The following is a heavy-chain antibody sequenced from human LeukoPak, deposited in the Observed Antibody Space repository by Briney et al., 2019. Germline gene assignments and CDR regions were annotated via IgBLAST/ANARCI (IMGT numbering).Heavy chain of an antibody. CDR3: ARGGGSGWYFLDY. J-gene: IGHJ4*02. CDR1: GGSISSYY. CDR2: IYYSGST. D-gene: IGHD6-19*01. Sequence: SETLSLTCTVSGGSISSYYWSWIRQPPGKGLEWIGYIYYSGSTNYNPSLKSRVTISVDTSKTQFSLKLSSVTAADTAVYYCARGGGSGWYFLDYWGQGTLVTVSS. V-gene: IGHV4-59*01.